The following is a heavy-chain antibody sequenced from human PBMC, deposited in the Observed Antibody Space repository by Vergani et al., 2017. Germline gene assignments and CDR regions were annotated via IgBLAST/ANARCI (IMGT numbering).Heavy chain of an antibody. D-gene: IGHD5-12*01. CDR2: IKSKTDGGTT. J-gene: IGHJ4*02. CDR1: GFTFSNAW. CDR3: TTEVWLPPLRYYDY. Sequence: EVQLVESGGGLVKPGGSLRLSCAASGFTFSNAWMSWVRQAPGKGLEWVGRIKSKTDGGTTDYAAPVKGRFTISRDDSKNTLYLQMNSLKTEDTAVYYCTTEVWLPPLRYYDYWGQGTLVTVSS. V-gene: IGHV3-15*01.